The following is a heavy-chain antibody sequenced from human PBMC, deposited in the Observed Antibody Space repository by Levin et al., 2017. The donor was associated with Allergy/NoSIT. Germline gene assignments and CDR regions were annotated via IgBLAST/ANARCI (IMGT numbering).Heavy chain of an antibody. CDR1: GFMFNNFG. J-gene: IGHJ4*02. CDR2: IISGGST. D-gene: IGHD2-21*01. V-gene: IGHV3-23*01. CDR3: ARDFVEFDY. Sequence: PGGSLRLSCAASGFMFNNFGMSWVRQAPGKGLEWVSTIISGGSTYYAESVKGRFTISRDNSKSTLVLQLNSLRADDTALYYCARDFVEFDYWGQGTLVTVSA.